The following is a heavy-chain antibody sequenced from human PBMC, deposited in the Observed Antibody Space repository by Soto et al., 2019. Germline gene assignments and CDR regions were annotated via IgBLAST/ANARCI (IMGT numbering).Heavy chain of an antibody. CDR1: GFTFSNAW. Sequence: GGSLRLSCATSGFTFSNAWMNWVRQAPGKGLEWVGRIKSKTDGGTTDYAAPVKGRFTISRDDSKNTLYLQMNSLKTEDTAVYYCTTGLALWFGELHLYYYYGMDVWGQGTTVTVSS. CDR2: IKSKTDGGTT. D-gene: IGHD3-10*01. J-gene: IGHJ6*02. V-gene: IGHV3-15*07. CDR3: TTGLALWFGELHLYYYYGMDV.